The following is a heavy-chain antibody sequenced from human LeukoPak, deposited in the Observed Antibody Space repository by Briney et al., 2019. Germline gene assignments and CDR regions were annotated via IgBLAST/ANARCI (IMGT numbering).Heavy chain of an antibody. V-gene: IGHV4-34*01. CDR2: INHRGST. CDR1: GGSFSGYY. CDR3: ARDYQF. D-gene: IGHD3-16*01. J-gene: IGHJ3*01. Sequence: PSETLSLTCGVYGGSFSGYYWIWIRQAPGKGLEWIGEINHRGSTNYNPSLKSPVTISVDTSTNQFSLNLSSVTAADTAVYYCARDYQFWGQGTMVTVSS.